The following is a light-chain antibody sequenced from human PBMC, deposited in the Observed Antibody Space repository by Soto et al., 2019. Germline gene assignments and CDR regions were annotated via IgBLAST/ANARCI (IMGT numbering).Light chain of an antibody. CDR3: GSSISGSAYV. J-gene: IGLJ1*01. Sequence: QSALTQPDSVSGSPGQSITISCTGTSRDIGGYNYVSWYKQHPGEPPKLLIYDVTNRPSGISNRFSGSKSGNTASLTISGLQTDDEGDYYCGSSISGSAYVFGTGTKLTVL. CDR1: SRDIGGYNY. CDR2: DVT. V-gene: IGLV2-14*03.